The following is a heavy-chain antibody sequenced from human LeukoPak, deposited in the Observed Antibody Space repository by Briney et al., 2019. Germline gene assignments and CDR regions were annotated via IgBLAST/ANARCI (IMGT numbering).Heavy chain of an antibody. V-gene: IGHV3-66*01. D-gene: IGHD2-15*01. CDR1: GFTINTNY. J-gene: IGHJ4*02. CDR2: IYTGNST. CDR3: ARGTVVAEYFDY. Sequence: GGSLRLSCAASGFTINTNYMSWVRQAPGKGLEWVSGIYTGNSTIYADSVKGRFTISRDNGKNSLYLQMNSLRAEDTAVYYCARGTVVAEYFDYWGQGTLVTVSS.